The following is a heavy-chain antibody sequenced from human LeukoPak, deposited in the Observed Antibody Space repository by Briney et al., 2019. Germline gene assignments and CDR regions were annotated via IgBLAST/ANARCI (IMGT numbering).Heavy chain of an antibody. CDR1: GGSISSSGDY. CDR2: IYYSGST. CDR3: ASHRPHIVVVPARPDAFDI. Sequence: PSETLSLTCTVSGGSISSSGDYWGWIRQPPGKGLEWIGSIYYSGSTYNNPSLKSRVTISVDTSKNQFSLKLSSVTAADTAVYYCASHRPHIVVVPARPDAFDIWGQGTMVTVSS. V-gene: IGHV4-39*07. J-gene: IGHJ3*02. D-gene: IGHD2-21*02.